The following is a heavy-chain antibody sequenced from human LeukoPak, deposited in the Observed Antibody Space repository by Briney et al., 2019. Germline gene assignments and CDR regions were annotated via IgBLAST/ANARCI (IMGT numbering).Heavy chain of an antibody. CDR1: GYSFTGYW. Sequence: GESLKISCKGSGYSFTGYWIGWVRQMPGKGLGWMGIIYPGDSDTRYSPSFQGQVTISADKSISTAYLQWSSLKASDTAMYYCARLFDEWEPTPKEPLFDYWGQGTLVTVSS. CDR2: IYPGDSDT. J-gene: IGHJ4*02. V-gene: IGHV5-51*01. D-gene: IGHD1-26*01. CDR3: ARLFDEWEPTPKEPLFDY.